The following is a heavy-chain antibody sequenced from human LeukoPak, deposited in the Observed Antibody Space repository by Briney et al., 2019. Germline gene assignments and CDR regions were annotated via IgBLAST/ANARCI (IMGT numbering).Heavy chain of an antibody. CDR2: IYSSGST. D-gene: IGHD6-13*01. CDR3: ARVSSSWYQDWYFDL. J-gene: IGHJ2*01. CDR1: GGSIRGYY. V-gene: IGHV4-59*12. Sequence: SETLSLTCNVSGGSIRGYYWSWIRQPPGKGLEWIGYIYSSGSTNYNPSLKSRVTMSVDTSKNQFSLKLSSVTAADTAVYYCARVSSSWYQDWYFDLWGRGTLVTVSS.